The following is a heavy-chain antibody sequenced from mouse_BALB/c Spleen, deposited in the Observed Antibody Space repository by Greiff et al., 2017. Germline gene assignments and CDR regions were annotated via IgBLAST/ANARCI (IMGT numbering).Heavy chain of an antibody. Sequence: EVMLVESGGGLVKPGGSLKLSCAASGFTFSSYAMSWVRQTPEKRLEWVASISSGGSTYYPDSVKGRFTISRDNARNILYLQMSSLRSEDTAMYYCARDPLYGSSWYFDVWGAGTTVTVSS. J-gene: IGHJ1*01. D-gene: IGHD2-2*01. CDR3: ARDPLYGSSWYFDV. CDR1: GFTFSSYA. V-gene: IGHV5-6-5*01. CDR2: ISSGGST.